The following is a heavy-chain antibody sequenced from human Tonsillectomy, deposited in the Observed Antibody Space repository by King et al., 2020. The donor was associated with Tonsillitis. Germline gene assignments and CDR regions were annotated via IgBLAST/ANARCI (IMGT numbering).Heavy chain of an antibody. D-gene: IGHD3-22*01. V-gene: IGHV1-69*06. CDR1: GGSFSGYA. CDR3: AAGYYDSSGFSFYYNFNVDV. Sequence: QWQLVQSGAEVKKPGSSVKVSCKASGGSFSGYAVSWVRQAPGQGLEWMGGIILRFGPTSFTQKFQGRVTITAAKSTSTAYMELSSLRSEDTAVYYCAAGYYDSSGFSFYYNFNVDVWGKGATVTVSS. CDR2: IILRFGPT. J-gene: IGHJ6*03.